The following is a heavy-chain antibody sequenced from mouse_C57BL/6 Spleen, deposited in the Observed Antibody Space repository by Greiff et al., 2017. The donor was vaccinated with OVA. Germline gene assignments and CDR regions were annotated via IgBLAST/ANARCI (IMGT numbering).Heavy chain of an antibody. CDR1: GYTFTSYW. CDR3: VSWDHDY. D-gene: IGHD4-1*01. V-gene: IGHV1-55*01. CDR2: IYPGSGST. Sequence: QVQLQQPGAELVKPGASVKLSCKASGYTFTSYWITWVKQRPGQGLEWIGDIYPGSGSTNYNQKFKSKAILTVDTSSSTAYMQLSSLTSEDSAVYYCVSWDHDYWGQGTTLTVSS. J-gene: IGHJ2*01.